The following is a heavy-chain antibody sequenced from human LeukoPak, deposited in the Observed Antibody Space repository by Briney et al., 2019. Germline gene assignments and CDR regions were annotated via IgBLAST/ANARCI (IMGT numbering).Heavy chain of an antibody. D-gene: IGHD2/OR15-2a*01. J-gene: IGHJ4*02. Sequence: TGGSLRLSCAASGFTFSTYWMSWVRQAPGKGLDRVANINPDGSEKFYVDSVKGRFTISRDNAKNSLYLQMNGLRAEDTAVYYCAKDGRTFPHWGQGTLVTVSS. CDR3: AKDGRTFPH. V-gene: IGHV3-7*04. CDR1: GFTFSTYW. CDR2: INPDGSEK.